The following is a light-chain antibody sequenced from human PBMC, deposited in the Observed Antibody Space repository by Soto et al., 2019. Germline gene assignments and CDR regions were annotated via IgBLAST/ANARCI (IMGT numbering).Light chain of an antibody. V-gene: IGKV3-20*01. J-gene: IGKJ5*01. CDR3: QQYGDSPIN. CDR2: GAS. CDR1: QSVSSDF. Sequence: EIVLTQSPGTLSLSPGERATLSCRASQSVSSDFLAWYQRKPGQAPRLLIYGASTRATGIPDRFSGSGSGTDFTLTISRLESEDFAVYDCQQYGDSPINFGQGTRLDIK.